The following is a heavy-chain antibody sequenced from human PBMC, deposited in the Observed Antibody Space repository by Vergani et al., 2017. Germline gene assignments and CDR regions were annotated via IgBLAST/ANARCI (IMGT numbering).Heavy chain of an antibody. V-gene: IGHV3-23*01. D-gene: IGHD5-12*01. J-gene: IGHJ4*02. CDR2: ISDNGGTT. CDR3: TKVSRGYTGYFFDY. Sequence: EVQLLESGGGLAQPGGSLRLSCAASGCTFRNYAMTWFRQAPGKGLEWVSIISDNGGTTYYTDSVKGRFTISRDNSKDTLYLPMNSLRAEDTAVYYCTKVSRGYTGYFFDYWVQGTLATVSS. CDR1: GCTFRNYA.